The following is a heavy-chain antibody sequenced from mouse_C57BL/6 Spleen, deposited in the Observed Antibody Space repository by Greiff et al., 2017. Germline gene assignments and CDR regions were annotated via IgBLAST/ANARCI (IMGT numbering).Heavy chain of an antibody. CDR3: ERVRYYGSSSYYAMDY. V-gene: IGHV1-64*01. CDR1: GYTFTSYW. CDR2: IHPYSGST. D-gene: IGHD1-1*01. Sequence: QVQLQQPGAELVKPGASVKLSCKASGYTFTSYWMNWVKQRPGQGLEWIGMIHPYSGSTNYNEKFKSKATLTVDKSSSTAYMQLSSLTSEDSAVYDCERVRYYGSSSYYAMDYWGQGTSVTGSS. J-gene: IGHJ4*01.